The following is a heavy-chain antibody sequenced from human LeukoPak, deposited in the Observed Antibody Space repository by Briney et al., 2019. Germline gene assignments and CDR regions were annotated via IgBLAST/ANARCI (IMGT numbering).Heavy chain of an antibody. J-gene: IGHJ4*02. Sequence: HSGGSLRLSCAASGFTFSSYAMSWVRQAPGKGLEWVSAISGSGGSTYYADSVKGRFTISRDNSKNTLYLQMNSLRAEDTAVYYCAKDLEGAFVVPAAILRYWGQGTLVTVSS. D-gene: IGHD2-2*01. CDR1: GFTFSSYA. CDR3: AKDLEGAFVVPAAILRY. V-gene: IGHV3-23*01. CDR2: ISGSGGST.